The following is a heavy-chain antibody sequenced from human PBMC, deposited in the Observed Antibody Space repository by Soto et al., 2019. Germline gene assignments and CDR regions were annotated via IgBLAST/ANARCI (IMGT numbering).Heavy chain of an antibody. Sequence: SETLSLTCTVSGGSISSGDYYWSWIRQPPGKGLEWIGYIYYSGSTYYNPSLKSRVTISVDTSKNQFSLKLSSVTAADTAVYYCARAGTYYYDSSGYYYFDYWGQGTLVTVSS. D-gene: IGHD3-22*01. CDR2: IYYSGST. CDR3: ARAGTYYYDSSGYYYFDY. CDR1: GGSISSGDYY. J-gene: IGHJ4*02. V-gene: IGHV4-30-4*01.